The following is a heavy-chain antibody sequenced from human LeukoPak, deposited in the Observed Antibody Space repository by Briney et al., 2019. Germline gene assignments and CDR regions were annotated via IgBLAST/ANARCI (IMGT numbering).Heavy chain of an antibody. Sequence: PSETLSLTCTVSGGSISSGGYYWSWIRQPPGKGLEWIGYIYHSGSTYYNPSLKSRVTISVDRSKNQFSLKLSSVTAADTAVYYCAKRVHYDSSAAYFDYWGQGTLVTVSS. CDR3: AKRVHYDSSAAYFDY. V-gene: IGHV4-30-2*01. J-gene: IGHJ4*02. CDR2: IYHSGST. CDR1: GGSISSGGYY. D-gene: IGHD3-22*01.